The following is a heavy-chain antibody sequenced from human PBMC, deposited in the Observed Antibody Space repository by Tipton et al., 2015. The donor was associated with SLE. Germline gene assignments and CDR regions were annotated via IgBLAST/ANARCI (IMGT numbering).Heavy chain of an antibody. CDR3: ARDGTGVGWFDP. V-gene: IGHV4-31*03. J-gene: IGHJ5*02. CDR2: IYYSGST. D-gene: IGHD3/OR15-3a*01. CDR1: GGSISSGGYY. Sequence: TLSLTCTVSGGSISSGGYYWSWIRQHPGKGLEWIGYIYYSGSTYYNPSLKSRVTISVDRSKNQFSPKLSSVTAADTAVYYCARDGTGVGWFDPWGQGTLVTVSS.